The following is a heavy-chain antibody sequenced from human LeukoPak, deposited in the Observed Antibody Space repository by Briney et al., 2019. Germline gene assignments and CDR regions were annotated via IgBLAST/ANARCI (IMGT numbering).Heavy chain of an antibody. Sequence: GSLRLSCAASGFTFSSSWMIWVRQAPGKGLEWIGSIYHSGSTYYNPSLKSRVTISVDTSKNQFSLKLSSVTAADTAVYYCAKDLSAAGNLFDYWGQGTLVTVSS. D-gene: IGHD6-13*01. CDR3: AKDLSAAGNLFDY. V-gene: IGHV4-38-2*02. J-gene: IGHJ4*02. CDR1: GFTFSSSWM. CDR2: IYHSGST.